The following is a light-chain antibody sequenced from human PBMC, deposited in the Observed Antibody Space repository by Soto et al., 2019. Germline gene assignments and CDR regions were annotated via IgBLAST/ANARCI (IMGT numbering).Light chain of an antibody. V-gene: IGKV1-39*01. CDR3: QQSYKITS. J-gene: IGKJ5*01. Sequence: EIPLTQSPSSLAASVGYRLTLTCRASRNVSIYLNCYQHKPGKGPTLLIHATSNLQIGVTSRFSGSRSGTEFPLPISSLEPEEFGTYYRQQSYKITSFGQGTRLVIK. CDR2: ATS. CDR1: RNVSIY.